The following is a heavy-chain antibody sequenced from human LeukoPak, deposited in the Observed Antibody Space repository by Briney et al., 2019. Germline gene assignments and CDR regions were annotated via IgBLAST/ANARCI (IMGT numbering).Heavy chain of an antibody. J-gene: IGHJ4*02. CDR2: IIPILGIA. Sequence: ASVKVSCKASGGTFSSYAISWVRQAPGPGLEWMGRIIPILGIANYAQKFQGRVTITADKSTSTAYMELSSLRSEDTAVYYCARSTTVVTPFDYWGQGTLVTVSS. D-gene: IGHD4-23*01. V-gene: IGHV1-69*04. CDR1: GGTFSSYA. CDR3: ARSTTVVTPFDY.